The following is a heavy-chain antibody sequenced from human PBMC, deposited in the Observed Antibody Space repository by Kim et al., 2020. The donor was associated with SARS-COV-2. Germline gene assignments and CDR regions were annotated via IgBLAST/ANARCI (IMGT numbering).Heavy chain of an antibody. CDR1: GFTFSSYG. J-gene: IGHJ4*01. CDR2: ISYDGSNK. V-gene: IGHV3-33*05. D-gene: IGHD3-22*01. CDR3: ARDLFYSGYYYDSSGYSSYYFDY. Sequence: GGSLRLSCAASGFTFSSYGMHWVRQAPGKGLEWVAVISYDGSNKYYADSVKGRFTISRDNSKNTLYLQMNSLRAEDTAVYYCARDLFYSGYYYDSSGYSSYYFDYWGHGTLVTVSS.